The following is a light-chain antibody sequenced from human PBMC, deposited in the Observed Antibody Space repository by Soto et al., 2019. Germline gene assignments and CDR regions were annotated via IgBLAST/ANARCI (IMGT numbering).Light chain of an antibody. CDR2: DAS. J-gene: IGKJ4*01. CDR3: QQSSNWPPT. Sequence: EIVLTQSPATLSLSPGERATLSCRASQSVSSCLAWYQQKPGQAPRLLIYDASNRATGIPARFSGSGSGTDFPLTISSLEPEDFAVYYCQQSSNWPPTFGGGTKVEIK. CDR1: QSVSSC. V-gene: IGKV3-11*01.